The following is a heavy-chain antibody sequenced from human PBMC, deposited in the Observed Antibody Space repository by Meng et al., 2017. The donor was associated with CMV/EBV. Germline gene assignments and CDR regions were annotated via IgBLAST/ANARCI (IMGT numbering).Heavy chain of an antibody. Sequence: GGSLRPSCAASGFTFSSYAMHWVRQAPGKGLEWVAVISYDGSNKYYADSVKGRFTISRDNSKNTLYLQMNSLRAEDTAVYYCASGVAAGPDAANAFDIWGQGTMVTVSS. CDR3: ASGVAAGPDAANAFDI. J-gene: IGHJ3*02. D-gene: IGHD6-13*01. V-gene: IGHV3-30*04. CDR1: GFTFSSYA. CDR2: ISYDGSNK.